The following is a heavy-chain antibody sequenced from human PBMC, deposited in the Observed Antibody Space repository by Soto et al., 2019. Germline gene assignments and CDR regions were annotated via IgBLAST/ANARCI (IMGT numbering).Heavy chain of an antibody. V-gene: IGHV4-31*03. CDR3: ARYIAARPKWFDP. J-gene: IGHJ5*02. Sequence: QVQLQESGPGLVKPSQTLSLTCTVSGGSISSGGYYWSWIRQHPGKGLEWIGYIYYSGSTYYNPSLKSRVTISVDTSKNQFSLKLSSVTAADTAVYNCARYIAARPKWFDPWGQGTLVTVSS. CDR1: GGSISSGGYY. CDR2: IYYSGST. D-gene: IGHD6-6*01.